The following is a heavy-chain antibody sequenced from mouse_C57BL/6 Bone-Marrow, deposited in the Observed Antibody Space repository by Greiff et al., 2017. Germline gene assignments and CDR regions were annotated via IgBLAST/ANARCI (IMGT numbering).Heavy chain of an antibody. CDR3: ARADDHSVVAKGAMDY. V-gene: IGHV1-4*01. J-gene: IGHJ4*01. CDR1: GYTFTSYT. CDR2: INPSSGYT. Sequence: VQLQQSGAELARPGASVKMSCKASGYTFTSYTMHWVKQRPGQGLEWIGYINPSSGYTKYNQKFKDKATLPADKSSSTAYMQLSSLTSEDSAVYYCARADDHSVVAKGAMDYWGQGTSVTVSS. D-gene: IGHD1-1*01.